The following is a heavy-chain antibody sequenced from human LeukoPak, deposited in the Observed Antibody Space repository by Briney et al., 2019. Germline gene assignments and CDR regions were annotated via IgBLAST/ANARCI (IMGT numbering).Heavy chain of an antibody. CDR2: ITTGSSYI. J-gene: IGHJ6*03. Sequence: GGSLRLSCSASGFRFTSYAMNWVRQARGKGLEWVSSITTGSSYIYYADSVRGRFSVSRDNAKNSLYLEMNSLRAEDTAVYYCARVEATTARSYYYYYMDVWGKGTTVTVSS. D-gene: IGHD1-1*01. CDR1: GFRFTSYA. V-gene: IGHV3-21*06. CDR3: ARVEATTARSYYYYYMDV.